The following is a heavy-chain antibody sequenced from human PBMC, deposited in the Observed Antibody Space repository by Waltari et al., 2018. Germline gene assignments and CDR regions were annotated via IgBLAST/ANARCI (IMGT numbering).Heavy chain of an antibody. V-gene: IGHV4-59*02. CDR2: IYDSGTT. J-gene: IGHJ4*02. D-gene: IGHD5-12*01. CDR3: AREGGNSVYADFRYFDY. Sequence: QVQLQESGPGLVRPSDTLSLTCTVYAGSVSSLSRGWFRQPPGKGLEWIGHIYDSGTTNLNPSLKNRVSISADTLKNQFSLTLYSVTAADTAVYYCAREGGNSVYADFRYFDYWGQGILVTASS. CDR1: AGSVSSLS.